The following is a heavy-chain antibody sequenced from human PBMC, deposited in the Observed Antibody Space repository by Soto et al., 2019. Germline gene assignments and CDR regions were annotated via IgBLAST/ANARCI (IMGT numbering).Heavy chain of an antibody. CDR2: IYPGDSDT. CDR1: GYSFTSYW. CDR3: ARQRFGEYYYDSSGYYGMDV. D-gene: IGHD3-22*01. J-gene: IGHJ6*02. Sequence: GESLKISCKGSGYSFTSYWIGWVRQMPGKGLEWMGIIYPGDSDTRYSPSFQGQGTISADKSTSTAYLQWSSLKASDTAMYYCARQRFGEYYYDSSGYYGMDVWGQGTTVTVSS. V-gene: IGHV5-51*01.